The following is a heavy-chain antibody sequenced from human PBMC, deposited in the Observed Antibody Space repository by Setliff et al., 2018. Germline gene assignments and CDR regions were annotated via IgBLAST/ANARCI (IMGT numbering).Heavy chain of an antibody. Sequence: LSLTCTVSGGPINSDRYYWGWIRQPTGKGLEWIGSMYSSGSTYYNPSLKSRVTKSVDTSQNQFSLKLSSVTAADTAAYYCASHPRVTIFGVVAFDYWGQGILVTVSS. CDR1: GGPINSDRYY. D-gene: IGHD3-3*01. CDR2: MYSSGST. J-gene: IGHJ4*02. V-gene: IGHV4-39*01. CDR3: ASHPRVTIFGVVAFDY.